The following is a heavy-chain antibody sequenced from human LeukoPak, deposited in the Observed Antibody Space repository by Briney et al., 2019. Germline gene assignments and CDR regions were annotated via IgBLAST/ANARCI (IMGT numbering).Heavy chain of an antibody. J-gene: IGHJ4*02. CDR3: ASIAAAGRRDFDY. D-gene: IGHD6-13*01. V-gene: IGHV3-53*01. CDR1: GFTFSSYT. CDR2: IYSGGST. Sequence: GGSLRLSCAASGFTFSSYTMNWVRQAPGKGLEWVSVIYSGGSTYYADSVKGRFTISRDNSKNTLYLQMNSLRAEDTAVYYCASIAAAGRRDFDYWGQGTLVTVSS.